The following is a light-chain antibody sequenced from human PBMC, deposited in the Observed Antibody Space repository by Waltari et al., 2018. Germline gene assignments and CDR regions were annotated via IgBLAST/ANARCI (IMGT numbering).Light chain of an antibody. J-gene: IGLJ3*02. V-gene: IGLV2-14*01. CDR1: GRDIGFYNY. CDR3: NSYAGSSFWV. CDR2: DVS. Sequence: QSALTQPASVSGSPGQSITISCTGTGRDIGFYNYVSWYQQYPGKAPKLLIYDVSERPSGISNLFSGSKSGNTASLTISGLQAEDEADYYCNSYAGSSFWVFGGGTKLTVL.